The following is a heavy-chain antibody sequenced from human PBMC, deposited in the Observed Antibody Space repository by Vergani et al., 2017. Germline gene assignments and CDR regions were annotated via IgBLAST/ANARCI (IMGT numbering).Heavy chain of an antibody. CDR1: GFTFSSYE. V-gene: IGHV3-48*03. CDR2: ISSSGSTI. Sequence: EVQLVESGGGLVQPGGSLRLSCAASGFTFSSYEMNWVRQAPGKGLEWVSYISSSGSTIYYADSVKGRFTISRDNAKNSLYLQMNSLRAEDTAVYYCARDLLFGELPYFDYWGQGTLVTVSS. J-gene: IGHJ4*02. D-gene: IGHD3-10*02. CDR3: ARDLLFGELPYFDY.